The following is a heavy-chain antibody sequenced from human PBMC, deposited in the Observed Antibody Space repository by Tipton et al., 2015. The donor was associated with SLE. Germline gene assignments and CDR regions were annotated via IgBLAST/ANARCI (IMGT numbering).Heavy chain of an antibody. CDR1: GSTVSSNY. CDR3: ARDLVITMVQGGYQGWFDP. Sequence: SLRLSCAASGSTVSSNYMSWVRQAPGKGLEWVSVIYSGGSTYYADSVKGRFTISRDNSKNTLYLQMNSLRAEDTAVYYCARDLVITMVQGGYQGWFDPWGQGTLVTVSS. CDR2: IYSGGST. J-gene: IGHJ5*02. D-gene: IGHD3-10*01. V-gene: IGHV3-66*01.